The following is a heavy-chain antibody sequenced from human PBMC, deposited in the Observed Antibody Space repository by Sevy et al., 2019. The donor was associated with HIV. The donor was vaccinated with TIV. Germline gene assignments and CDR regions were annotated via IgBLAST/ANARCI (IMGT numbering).Heavy chain of an antibody. Sequence: GGSLSLSCAASGFTFSDYVMHWVRQAPGKGLEGLARISHDTNVKNYAYSLKGRFTISRDNSKNTLYLQMNSLRHEDTAVYHCARDADWSLNYWGQGTLVTVSS. CDR3: ARDADWSLNY. J-gene: IGHJ4*02. D-gene: IGHD3-9*01. CDR1: GFTFSDYV. CDR2: ISHDTNVK. V-gene: IGHV3-30*04.